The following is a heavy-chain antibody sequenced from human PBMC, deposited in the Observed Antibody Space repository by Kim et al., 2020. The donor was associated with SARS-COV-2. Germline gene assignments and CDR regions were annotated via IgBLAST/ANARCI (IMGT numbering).Heavy chain of an antibody. V-gene: IGHV1-46*01. Sequence: QKFQGRVTMTRDTSTSTVYMELSSLISEDTAVYYCARDLGGNSYLVFDYWGQGTLVTVSS. D-gene: IGHD2-21*02. J-gene: IGHJ4*02. CDR3: ARDLGGNSYLVFDY.